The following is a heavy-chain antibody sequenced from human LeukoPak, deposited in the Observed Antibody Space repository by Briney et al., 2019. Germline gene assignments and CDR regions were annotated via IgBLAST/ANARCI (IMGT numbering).Heavy chain of an antibody. Sequence: KPGGSLRLSCAASGFTFSSYSMNWVRQAPGKGLEWVSSISSSSSYIYYADSVKGRFTISRDNAKNSLYLQMNSLRAEDTAVYYCARDQSSGDDYGDFYGMDVWGQGTTVTVSS. CDR3: ARDQSSGDDYGDFYGMDV. CDR2: ISSSSSYI. D-gene: IGHD4-17*01. J-gene: IGHJ6*02. CDR1: GFTFSSYS. V-gene: IGHV3-21*01.